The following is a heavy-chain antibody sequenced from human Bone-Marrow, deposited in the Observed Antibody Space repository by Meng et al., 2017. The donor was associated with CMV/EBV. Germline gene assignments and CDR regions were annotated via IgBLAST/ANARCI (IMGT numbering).Heavy chain of an antibody. CDR1: GYTFTSYA. V-gene: IGHV1-3*02. D-gene: IGHD1-1*01. J-gene: IGHJ5*02. CDR3: ARDRSRNSGTTTFQLVEFDP. Sequence: ASVKVSCKASGYTFTSYAMHWVRQAPGQRLEWMGWSNAGNGNTKYSQEFQGRVTITRDTSASTAYMELSSLRSEDTAVYYCARDRSRNSGTTTFQLVEFDPWGQGTLVTVSS. CDR2: SNAGNGNT.